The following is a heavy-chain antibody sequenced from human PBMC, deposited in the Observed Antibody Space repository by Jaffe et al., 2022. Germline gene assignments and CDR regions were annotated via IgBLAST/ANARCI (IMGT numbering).Heavy chain of an antibody. CDR1: GFTFGDYA. CDR3: TRDRGQYSGSYSS. D-gene: IGHD1-26*01. V-gene: IGHV3-49*04. CDR2: IRGKAYGGTT. J-gene: IGHJ3*01. Sequence: EEQLVESGGGLVQPGRSLRLSCTTSGFTFGDYAVSWVRQAPGKGLEWVGFIRGKAYGGTTDYAASVKDRFTISRDDSKSIAYLQMNSLKTEDTAVYYCTRDRGQYSGSYSSWGRGTMVIVSS.